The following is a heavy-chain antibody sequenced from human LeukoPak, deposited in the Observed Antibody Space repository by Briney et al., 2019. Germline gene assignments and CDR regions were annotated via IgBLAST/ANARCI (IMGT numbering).Heavy chain of an antibody. J-gene: IGHJ4*02. CDR1: GFTFSSYA. CDR2: ISGSGDST. CDR3: AKTRPLDSSSWSHGDY. V-gene: IGHV3-23*01. D-gene: IGHD6-13*01. Sequence: GGSLRLSCAASGFTFSSYAMSWVRQAPGKGLEWVSAISGSGDSTYCGDSVKGRFTISRDNSKNTLYLQMNSLRAEDTAVYYCAKTRPLDSSSWSHGDYWGQGTLVTVSS.